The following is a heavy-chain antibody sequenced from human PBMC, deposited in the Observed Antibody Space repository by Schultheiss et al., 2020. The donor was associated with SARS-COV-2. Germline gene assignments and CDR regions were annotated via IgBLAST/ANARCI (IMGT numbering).Heavy chain of an antibody. J-gene: IGHJ4*02. D-gene: IGHD3-9*01. CDR1: GFTFSSYE. CDR3: ARYYDILTGYYPGNYYFDY. CDR2: ISSSGSTI. Sequence: GESLKISCAASGFTFSSYEMNWVRQAPGKGLEWVSYISSSGSTIYYADSVKGRFTISRDNAKNTLYLQMNSLRAEDTAVYYCARYYDILTGYYPGNYYFDYWGQGTLVTVSS. V-gene: IGHV3-48*03.